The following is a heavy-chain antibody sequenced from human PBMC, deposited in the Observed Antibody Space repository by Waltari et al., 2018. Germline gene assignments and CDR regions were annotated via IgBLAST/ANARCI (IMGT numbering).Heavy chain of an antibody. CDR2: ISSSSSYI. Sequence: EVQLVESGGGLVKPGGSLRLSCAASGFTFSSYSMNWVRQAPGKGLEWVSSISSSSSYIYYADSVKGRFTISRDNAKNSLYLQMNSLRAEDTAVYYCARDTAQGSWWFDPWGQGTLVTVSS. CDR3: ARDTAQGSWWFDP. D-gene: IGHD3-16*02. J-gene: IGHJ5*02. V-gene: IGHV3-21*01. CDR1: GFTFSSYS.